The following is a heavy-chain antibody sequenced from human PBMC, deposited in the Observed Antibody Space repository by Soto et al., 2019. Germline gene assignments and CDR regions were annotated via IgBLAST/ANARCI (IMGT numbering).Heavy chain of an antibody. Sequence: QVTLKESGPVLVKPTETLTLTCTVSGFSLSNPRMGVTWIRQPPGKSLEWLPHIFSSDETSYRPSLKSSLTISEDSSRGQVVRTMTNLDPVDTDTYYCARIRSDTSSWYANPRNHWFDPWGQGALVTVSS. CDR2: IFSSDET. D-gene: IGHD6-13*01. CDR3: ARIRSDTSSWYANPRNHWFDP. CDR1: GFSLSNPRMG. V-gene: IGHV2-26*01. J-gene: IGHJ5*02.